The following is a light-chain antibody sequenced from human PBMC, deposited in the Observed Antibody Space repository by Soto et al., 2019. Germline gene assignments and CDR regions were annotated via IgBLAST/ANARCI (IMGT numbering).Light chain of an antibody. CDR1: QTISSW. CDR3: QHYNSYSEA. CDR2: KAS. V-gene: IGKV1-5*03. J-gene: IGKJ1*01. Sequence: DIQMTQSPSTLSGSVGDRVTITCRASQTISSWLAWYQKKPGKAPKLLIYKASTLKSGVPSRLSGSGSGTEFTLTISSLQPGDFATYYCQHYNSYSEAFGQGSKVEL.